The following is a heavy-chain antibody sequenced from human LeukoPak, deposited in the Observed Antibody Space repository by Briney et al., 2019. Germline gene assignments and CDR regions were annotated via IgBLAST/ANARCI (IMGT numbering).Heavy chain of an antibody. D-gene: IGHD1-26*01. J-gene: IGHJ4*02. CDR2: IYYSGST. V-gene: IGHV4-39*01. CDR3: ARAPLVIVGTTTFDC. Sequence: SETLSLTCTVSGGSISSSSYYWGWIRQPPGKGLEWIGSIYYSGSTYYNPSLKSRVTISVDTSKNQFSLKLSSVTAADTAVYYWARAPLVIVGTTTFDCWGQGTLVTVSS. CDR1: GGSISSSSYY.